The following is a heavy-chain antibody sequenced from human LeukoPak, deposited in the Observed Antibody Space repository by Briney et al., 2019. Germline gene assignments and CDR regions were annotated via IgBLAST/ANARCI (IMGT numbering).Heavy chain of an antibody. J-gene: IGHJ4*02. CDR2: ISTSGSET. CDR3: AKGSGNGYGSGPFDY. V-gene: IGHV3-23*01. D-gene: IGHD3-10*01. Sequence: GGSLRLSCAASGFTFSNSGMSWVRQAPGKGLEWVSAISTSGSETHYADSVKGRFTIARDNSKNTMSLQMSSLRAEDTALYYCAKGSGNGYGSGPFDYWGQGTLVTVSS. CDR1: GFTFSNSG.